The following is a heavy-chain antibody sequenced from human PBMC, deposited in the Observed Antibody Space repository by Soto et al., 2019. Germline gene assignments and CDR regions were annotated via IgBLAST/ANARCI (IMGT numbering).Heavy chain of an antibody. Sequence: SETLSLTCTVSGGSISSYYWSWIRQPPGKGLEWIGYIYYSGSTNYNPSLKSRVTISVDTSKNQFSLKLSSVPAGGRAFYYWARGGSWSVYQYYFDYGGQGTLVTVSS. J-gene: IGHJ4*02. CDR2: IYYSGST. V-gene: IGHV4-59*01. CDR1: GGSISSYY. D-gene: IGHD3-3*01. CDR3: ARGGSWSVYQYYFDY.